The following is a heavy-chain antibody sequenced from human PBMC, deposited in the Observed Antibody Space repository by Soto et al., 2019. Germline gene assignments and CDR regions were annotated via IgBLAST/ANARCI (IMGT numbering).Heavy chain of an antibody. V-gene: IGHV3-30*03. CDR3: ARDSGWPILNFDN. J-gene: IGHJ4*02. CDR1: DFDFSSYG. D-gene: IGHD3-10*01. CDR2: SSYDGRET. Sequence: PGGSLRLSCAASDFDFSSYGIHWVRQAPGKGLEWVAASSYDGRETFYADSAKGLFTVSKEMSKNTAFLQMNALRHEDTAVYFCARDSGWPILNFDNWGQGTPVTVSS.